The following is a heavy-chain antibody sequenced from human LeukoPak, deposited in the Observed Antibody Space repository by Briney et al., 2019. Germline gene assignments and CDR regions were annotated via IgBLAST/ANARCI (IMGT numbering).Heavy chain of an antibody. Sequence: GGSLRLSCAASGFTFNNYAKHWVRQAPGEGLEWVALISSDESNKYYADSVKGRFTISRDNSMNTLYLQMNSLRADDTAVYYCATDYSYGSGSYYNRFDNWGQGTLVTVSS. J-gene: IGHJ4*02. CDR1: GFTFNNYA. CDR3: ATDYSYGSGSYYNRFDN. D-gene: IGHD3-10*01. V-gene: IGHV3-30*03. CDR2: ISSDESNK.